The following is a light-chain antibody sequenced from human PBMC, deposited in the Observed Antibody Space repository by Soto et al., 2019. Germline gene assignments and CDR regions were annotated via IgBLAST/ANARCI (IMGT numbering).Light chain of an antibody. CDR1: QTISTW. Sequence: DIQMTQSPSTLSASVGDRVTITCRASQTISTWLAWYQQKPGKAPKVLIYKASSLESGVPSRFSGSGSGTECTLTISSLQPDDFATYYCQQYNGYSFTFGPGTKVDIK. J-gene: IGKJ3*01. CDR3: QQYNGYSFT. CDR2: KAS. V-gene: IGKV1-5*03.